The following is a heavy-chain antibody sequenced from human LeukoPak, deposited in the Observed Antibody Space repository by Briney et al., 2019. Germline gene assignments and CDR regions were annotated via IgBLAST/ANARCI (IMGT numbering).Heavy chain of an antibody. Sequence: ASVKVSCKASGYTFSNYGISWVRQAPGQGLEWMGWISAYNGNTNYAQKFQGRVTMTTDTSTYTVYMELRSLRSEDTAVYYCARDDCSGDSCYSFGVFDYWGQGTLVTVSS. V-gene: IGHV1-18*01. D-gene: IGHD2-15*01. CDR3: ARDDCSGDSCYSFGVFDY. J-gene: IGHJ4*02. CDR1: GYTFSNYG. CDR2: ISAYNGNT.